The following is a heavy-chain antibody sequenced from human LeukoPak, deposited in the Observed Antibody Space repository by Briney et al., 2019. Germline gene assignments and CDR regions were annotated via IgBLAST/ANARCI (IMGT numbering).Heavy chain of an antibody. V-gene: IGHV1-69*06. Sequence: ASVKVSCKASGGTFNSYAISWVRQAPGQGLEWMGGIIPIFGTTNYARKFRGRVTITADKSTSTAYMELSSLRSEDTAVYYCARDFSKGRSYYDSSGPVDYWGQGTLVTVSS. D-gene: IGHD3-22*01. CDR3: ARDFSKGRSYYDSSGPVDY. J-gene: IGHJ4*02. CDR1: GGTFNSYA. CDR2: IIPIFGTT.